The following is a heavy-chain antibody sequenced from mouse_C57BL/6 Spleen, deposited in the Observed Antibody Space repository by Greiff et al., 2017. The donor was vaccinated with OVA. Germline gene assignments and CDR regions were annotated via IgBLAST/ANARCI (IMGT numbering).Heavy chain of an antibody. CDR2: IAPNSGGT. CDR3: ARGNYDYDGFAY. CDR1: GYTFTSYW. D-gene: IGHD2-4*01. Sequence: QVQLQQPGAELVKPGASVKLSCKASGYTFTSYWMHWVKQRPGRGLEWIGRIAPNSGGTKYNEKFKSKATLTVDKPSSTAYMQLSSLTSEDSAVYYCARGNYDYDGFAYWGQGTLVTVSA. J-gene: IGHJ3*01. V-gene: IGHV1-72*01.